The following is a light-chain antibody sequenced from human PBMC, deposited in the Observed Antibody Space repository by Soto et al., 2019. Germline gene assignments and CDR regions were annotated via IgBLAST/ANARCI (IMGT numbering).Light chain of an antibody. CDR2: GTS. J-gene: IGKJ5*01. CDR3: QQYNNWPIT. Sequence: DIVLTQSPGTLSLSPGERATLSCRASQSVSSKYLAWYQQKPGQPPRVLIYGTSIRATGIPERFSGGGSGTDFTLTITRLESEDFAVYYCQQYNNWPITFGQGTRLEIK. CDR1: QSVSSKY. V-gene: IGKV3-20*01.